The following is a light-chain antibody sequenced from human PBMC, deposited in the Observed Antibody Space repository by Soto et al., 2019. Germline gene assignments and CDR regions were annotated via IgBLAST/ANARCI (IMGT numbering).Light chain of an antibody. V-gene: IGKV3-20*01. Sequence: EIVMTQSPATLSLPPGERATLSCRASQSVRSMYLAWYQQKPGQAPRLLIYDASSRATDIPDRFSGSGSGTDFTLTISRLEPEDFAIYYCQHYGNSLWTFGQGTKVDIK. J-gene: IGKJ1*01. CDR1: QSVRSMY. CDR3: QHYGNSLWT. CDR2: DAS.